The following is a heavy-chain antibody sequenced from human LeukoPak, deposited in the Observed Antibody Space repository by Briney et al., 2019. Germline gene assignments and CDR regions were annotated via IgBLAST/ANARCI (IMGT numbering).Heavy chain of an antibody. J-gene: IGHJ4*02. CDR3: ARARLIVVVPAALDY. V-gene: IGHV1-2*02. CDR2: INPNSGGT. D-gene: IGHD2-2*01. Sequence: GASVKVSCKASGYTFTGYYMHWVRQAPGQGLEWMGWINPNSGGTNYAQKFQGRVTMTRDTSISTAYMELSRLRSDDTAVYYCARARLIVVVPAALDYWGQGTLVTVSS. CDR1: GYTFTGYY.